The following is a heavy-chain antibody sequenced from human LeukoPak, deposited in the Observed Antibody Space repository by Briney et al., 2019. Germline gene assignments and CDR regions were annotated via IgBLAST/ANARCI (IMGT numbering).Heavy chain of an antibody. CDR3: ARDGDYYDSSGPFDY. D-gene: IGHD3-22*01. Sequence: GASVKVSCKASGYTFTGYYMHWVRQAPGQGLEWMGWINPNSGGTNYAQKFQGRVTMTRDTSISTAYMELSRLRSDDTAVYYCARDGDYYDSSGPFDYWGQGTLVTVS. CDR2: INPNSGGT. V-gene: IGHV1-2*02. J-gene: IGHJ4*02. CDR1: GYTFTGYY.